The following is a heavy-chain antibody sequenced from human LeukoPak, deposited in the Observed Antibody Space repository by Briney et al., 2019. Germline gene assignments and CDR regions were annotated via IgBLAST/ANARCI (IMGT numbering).Heavy chain of an antibody. Sequence: SQTLSLTCTVSGGSISSGSYYWSWIRQPAGKGLEWIGRIYTSGSTNYNPSLKSRVTISVDTSKNQFSLKLSSVTAADTAVYYCARDAKGPYYDFWSGYYPSSDYWGQGTLVTVSS. CDR3: ARDAKGPYYDFWSGYYPSSDY. V-gene: IGHV4-61*02. CDR2: IYTSGST. D-gene: IGHD3-3*01. CDR1: GGSISSGSYY. J-gene: IGHJ4*02.